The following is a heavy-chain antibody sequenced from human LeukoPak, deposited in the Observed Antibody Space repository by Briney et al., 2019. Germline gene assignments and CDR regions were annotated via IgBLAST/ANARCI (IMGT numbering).Heavy chain of an antibody. Sequence: SETLSLTCAVYGGCLSGYYWSWIRQPPGKGLEWIGEINHSGSTNYNPSLKSRVTISVDTSKNQFSLKLSSVTAADTAVYYCARGQLRRYYFDYWGQGTLVTVSS. CDR3: ARGQLRRYYFDY. D-gene: IGHD2-2*01. CDR2: INHSGST. J-gene: IGHJ4*02. CDR1: GGCLSGYY. V-gene: IGHV4-34*01.